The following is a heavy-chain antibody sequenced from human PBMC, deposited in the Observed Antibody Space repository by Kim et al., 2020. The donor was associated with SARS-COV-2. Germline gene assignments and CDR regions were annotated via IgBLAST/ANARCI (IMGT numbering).Heavy chain of an antibody. V-gene: IGHV3-30*02. J-gene: IGHJ6*02. CDR3: ATAGSGSYYYYGMDV. Sequence: ADSLKGRVTISRDKSKNTLYMQMNSLRAEDTAVYYCATAGSGSYYYYGMDVWGQGTTVTVSS. D-gene: IGHD3-10*01.